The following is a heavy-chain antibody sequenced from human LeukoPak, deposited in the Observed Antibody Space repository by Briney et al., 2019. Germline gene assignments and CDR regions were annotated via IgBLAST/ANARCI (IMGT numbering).Heavy chain of an antibody. J-gene: IGHJ5*02. Sequence: SETLSLTCTVSGGSISSYYWSWIRQPPGKGLEWIGYIYYSGSTNYNPSLKSRVTISVDTSKNQFSLKLSSVTAADTAVYYCARDTRVAAAAPGWFDPWGQGTLVTVSS. V-gene: IGHV4-59*12. CDR3: ARDTRVAAAAPGWFDP. D-gene: IGHD6-13*01. CDR2: IYYSGST. CDR1: GGSISSYY.